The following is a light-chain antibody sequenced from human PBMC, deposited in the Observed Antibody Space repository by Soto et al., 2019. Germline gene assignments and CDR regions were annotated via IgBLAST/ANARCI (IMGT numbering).Light chain of an antibody. CDR2: DAS. Sequence: EIVMTQSPATLSVSPGERATLSCRASQSVSSNLAWYQQKPGQAPRFLIYDASNRATGIPARFSGSGSGTDFTLTISSLEPEDFAVYYCQQRSNWITFGQGTRLEIK. CDR1: QSVSSN. CDR3: QQRSNWIT. V-gene: IGKV3-11*01. J-gene: IGKJ5*01.